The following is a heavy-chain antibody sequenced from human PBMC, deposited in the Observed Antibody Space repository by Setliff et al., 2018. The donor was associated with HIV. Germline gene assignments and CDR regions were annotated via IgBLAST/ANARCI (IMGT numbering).Heavy chain of an antibody. Sequence: TLSLTCTVSGGSMSSYYWSWIRQPPGKGLEWIGSIYNSGDSVSNPSLKSRVTISVDTSKNQFSLTLNSVTAADTAVYYCARVEAKVRGATYGMDVWGQGTTVTVSS. CDR2: IYNSGDS. J-gene: IGHJ6*02. D-gene: IGHD3-10*01. CDR3: ARVEAKVRGATYGMDV. V-gene: IGHV4-59*01. CDR1: GGSMSSYY.